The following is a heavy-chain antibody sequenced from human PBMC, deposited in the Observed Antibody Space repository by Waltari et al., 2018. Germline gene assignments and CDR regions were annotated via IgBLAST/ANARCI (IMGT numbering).Heavy chain of an antibody. CDR1: GGSISSYY. CDR2: IYTSGST. V-gene: IGHV4-4*07. J-gene: IGHJ5*02. D-gene: IGHD2-2*01. CDR3: ARELAGGDIVVVPAVDWFDP. Sequence: QVQLQESGPGLVKPSETLSLTCTVSGGSISSYYWSWIRPPAGKGLEWIGRIYTSGSTNYNPSLKSRVTMSVDTSKNQFSLKLSSVTAADTAVYYCARELAGGDIVVVPAVDWFDPWGQGTLVTVSS.